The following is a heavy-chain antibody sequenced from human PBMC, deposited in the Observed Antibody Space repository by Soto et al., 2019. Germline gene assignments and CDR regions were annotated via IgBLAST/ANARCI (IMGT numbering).Heavy chain of an antibody. J-gene: IGHJ5*01. Sequence: SETLSLTCSVSGACINNLAYYWGWIRQPPGKGLEWIGTVYYNENTYYNPSLKSRVAISVDTAKNQFSLNLRSVTAADTAIYFCARRERYYGSPGWFDPWGQGTLVTVSS. CDR2: VYYNENT. CDR3: ARRERYYGSPGWFDP. V-gene: IGHV4-39*01. CDR1: GACINNLAYY. D-gene: IGHD3-10*01.